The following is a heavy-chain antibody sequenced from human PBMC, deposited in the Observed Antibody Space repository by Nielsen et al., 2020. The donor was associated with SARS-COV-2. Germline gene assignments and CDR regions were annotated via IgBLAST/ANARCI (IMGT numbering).Heavy chain of an antibody. CDR3: AKDPVENPEGHSYGPAPVRYFQH. CDR1: GYTFTNYG. V-gene: IGHV1-46*01. J-gene: IGHJ1*01. CDR2: VNPNGGTT. Sequence: ASVKVSCKASGYTFTNYGISWVRQAPGQGLEWMAVVNPNGGTTTYAHKFQGRVTVTRDTSTSTVYMDLTSLRSDDTAVYYCAKDPVENPEGHSYGPAPVRYFQHWGQGTLVTVSS. D-gene: IGHD5-18*01.